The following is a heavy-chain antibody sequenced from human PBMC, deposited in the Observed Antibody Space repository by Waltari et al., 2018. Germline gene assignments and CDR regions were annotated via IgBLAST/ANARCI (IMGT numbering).Heavy chain of an antibody. J-gene: IGHJ3*02. CDR2: IYHRGST. CDR1: GGSISSGGYS. Sequence: QLQLQESGSGLVKPSQTLSLTCAVSGGSISSGGYSWSWIRQPPGKGLEWIGYIYHRGSTYYNPSLKSRVTISVDRSKNQFSLKLSSVTAADTAVYYCARGTTVTTGPGAFDIWGQGTMVTVSS. V-gene: IGHV4-30-2*01. CDR3: ARGTTVTTGPGAFDI. D-gene: IGHD4-17*01.